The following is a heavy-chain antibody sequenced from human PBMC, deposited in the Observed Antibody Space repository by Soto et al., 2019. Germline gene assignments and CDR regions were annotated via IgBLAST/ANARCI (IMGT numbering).Heavy chain of an antibody. D-gene: IGHD1-26*01. CDR3: AKDLLVVGATPAYY. CDR1: GFTFSSYG. V-gene: IGHV3-30*18. J-gene: IGHJ4*02. CDR2: ISYDGSNK. Sequence: QVQLVESGGGVVQPGRSLRLSCAASGFTFSSYGMHWVRQAPGKGLEWVAVISYDGSNKYYADSVKGRFTISRDNSKNTLYLQMHSLRAEDTDVYYCAKDLLVVGATPAYYWGQGTLVTVSS.